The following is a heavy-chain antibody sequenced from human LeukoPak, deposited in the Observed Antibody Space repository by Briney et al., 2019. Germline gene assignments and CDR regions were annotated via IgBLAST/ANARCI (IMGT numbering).Heavy chain of an antibody. CDR2: IKQDGSET. J-gene: IGHJ4*02. V-gene: IGHV3-7*01. CDR1: GFTFRTYW. CDR3: ANGDGFDY. D-gene: IGHD5-24*01. Sequence: GGSLRLSCATSGFTFRTYWMSWVRQAPGKGLEWVANIKQDGSETYYADSVKGRFTIFRDNAKNSLYLQMDSLRVEDTAVYYCANGDGFDYWGQGTLVIVSS.